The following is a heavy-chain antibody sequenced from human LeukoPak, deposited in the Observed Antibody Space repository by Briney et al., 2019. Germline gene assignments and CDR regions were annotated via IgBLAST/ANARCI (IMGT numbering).Heavy chain of an antibody. CDR2: INHSGST. Sequence: KSSETLSLTCAVYGGSFSGYYWSWIRQPPGKGLEWIGEINHSGSTNYNPSLKSRLAISLDTSKNQFSLKLSSVTAADTAVYYCAREPGITIFGVVIWGQGTLVTVSS. D-gene: IGHD3-3*01. J-gene: IGHJ4*02. V-gene: IGHV4-34*01. CDR3: AREPGITIFGVVI. CDR1: GGSFSGYY.